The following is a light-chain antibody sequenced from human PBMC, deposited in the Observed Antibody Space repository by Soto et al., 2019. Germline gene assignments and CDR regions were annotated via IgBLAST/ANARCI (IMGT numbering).Light chain of an antibody. J-gene: IGLJ2*01. V-gene: IGLV2-14*01. CDR1: SSDVGNYNY. Sequence: QSALTQPASVSGSPGQSITISCTGTSSDVGNYNYVSWYQQHPGKAPKLMIYEVSNRPSGVSNRFSGSKSGNTASLTISGLQADDEADYYCSSYTSNNSPVVFGGGTKLTVL. CDR2: EVS. CDR3: SSYTSNNSPVV.